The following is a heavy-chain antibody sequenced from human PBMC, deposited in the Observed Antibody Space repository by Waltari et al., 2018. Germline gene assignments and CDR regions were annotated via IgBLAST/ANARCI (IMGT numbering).Heavy chain of an antibody. CDR3: ARGIRGWELPRGVSGWFDP. V-gene: IGHV1-69*10. Sequence: QVQLVQSGAEVKKPGSSVKVSCKASGGTFSSYAISWVRQAPGQGLEWMGGIIPILGIANYAQKFQGRVTITADKSTSTAYMELSSLRSEDTAVYYCARGIRGWELPRGVSGWFDPWGQGTLVTVSS. J-gene: IGHJ5*02. CDR1: GGTFSSYA. CDR2: IIPILGIA. D-gene: IGHD1-26*01.